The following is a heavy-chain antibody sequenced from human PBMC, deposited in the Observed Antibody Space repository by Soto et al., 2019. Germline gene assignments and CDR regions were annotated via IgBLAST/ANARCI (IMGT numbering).Heavy chain of an antibody. Sequence: PGESLRLSCAASGFTFSSYAMHWVRQAPGKGLEWVAVISYDGSNKYYADSVKGRFTISRDNSKNTLYLQMNSLRAEDTAVYYCARDPRLSSVGDYWGQGTLVTVSS. CDR2: ISYDGSNK. CDR1: GFTFSSYA. V-gene: IGHV3-30-3*01. D-gene: IGHD6-19*01. J-gene: IGHJ4*02. CDR3: ARDPRLSSVGDY.